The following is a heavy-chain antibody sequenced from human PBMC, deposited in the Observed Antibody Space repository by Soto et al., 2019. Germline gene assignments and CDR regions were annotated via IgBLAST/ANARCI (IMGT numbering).Heavy chain of an antibody. Sequence: PGGSLRLSCAASGFTFSSYAMHWVRQAPGKGLEWVAVISCNGSRTFYADSVKGRFTISRDNSKNTLYVQMNSLRAEDTAVYYCAKDPSEYSSIWGQGTMVTVSS. D-gene: IGHD6-6*01. V-gene: IGHV3-30-3*01. CDR2: ISCNGSRT. CDR3: AKDPSEYSSI. CDR1: GFTFSSYA. J-gene: IGHJ3*02.